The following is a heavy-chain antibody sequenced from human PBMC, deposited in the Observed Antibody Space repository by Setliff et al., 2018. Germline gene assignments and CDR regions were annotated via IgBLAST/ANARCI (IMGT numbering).Heavy chain of an antibody. V-gene: IGHV4-39*07. CDR1: GGSIRNTSYH. Sequence: PSETLSLTCSVSGGSIRNTSYHWGWIRQPPGKGLEWIANIYYSGNTYYNPSLESRLSMSADMSKNQLSLRLRSVIAADTAVYYCARIPSVRNIASRASDIWGQGTMVTVSS. CDR3: ARIPSVRNIASRASDI. J-gene: IGHJ3*02. D-gene: IGHD2-15*01. CDR2: IYYSGNT.